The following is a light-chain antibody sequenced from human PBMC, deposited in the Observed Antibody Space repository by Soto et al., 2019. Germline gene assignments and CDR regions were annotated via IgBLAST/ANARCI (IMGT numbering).Light chain of an antibody. CDR3: SSYTSSTTLVV. CDR1: SSDVGGYKY. V-gene: IGLV2-14*01. CDR2: EVS. J-gene: IGLJ2*01. Sequence: QSALTQPASVSGSPGQSITISCTGTSSDVGGYKYVSWYQQHPGKAPKLMIYEVSNRPSGVSNRFSGSKSGNTASLIVSGLQAEDEADYYCSSYTSSTTLVVFGGGTKVTVL.